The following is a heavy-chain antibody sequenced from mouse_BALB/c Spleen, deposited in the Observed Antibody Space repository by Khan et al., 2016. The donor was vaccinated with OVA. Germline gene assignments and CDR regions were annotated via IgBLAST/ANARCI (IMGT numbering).Heavy chain of an antibody. J-gene: IGHJ2*01. CDR3: ARLVGK. D-gene: IGHD1-1*02. CDR1: GFSLTSYG. V-gene: IGHV2-9*02. Sequence: VQLQESGPGLVAPSQSLSITCTVSGFSLTSYGVHWVRQPPGKGLEWLGVIWAGGSTNYNSALMSRLSISKDNSKNKVFLKMNSLQTDDTDMYYCARLVGKWGQGTTLTVSS. CDR2: IWAGGST.